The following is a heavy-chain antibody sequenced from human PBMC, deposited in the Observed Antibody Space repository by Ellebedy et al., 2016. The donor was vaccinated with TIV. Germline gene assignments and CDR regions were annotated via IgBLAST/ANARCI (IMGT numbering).Heavy chain of an antibody. CDR1: GFTFSSYW. CDR2: IKQDGSEK. J-gene: IGHJ4*02. CDR3: ARGGLVGGRHIY. V-gene: IGHV3-7*01. D-gene: IGHD1-26*01. Sequence: GESLKISXAASGFTFSSYWMSWVRQAPGKGLEWVANIKQDGSEKYYVDSVKGRFTISRDNAKNSLYLQMNSLRAEDTAVYYCARGGLVGGRHIYWGQGTLVTVSS.